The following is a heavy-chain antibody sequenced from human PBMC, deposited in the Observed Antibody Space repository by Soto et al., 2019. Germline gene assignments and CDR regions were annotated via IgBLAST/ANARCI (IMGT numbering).Heavy chain of an antibody. D-gene: IGHD2-21*02. CDR3: ARIMCGGDCYDFDY. CDR1: GFTFSSYG. CDR2: IWYDGSNK. J-gene: IGHJ4*02. Sequence: QVQLVESGGGVVQPGRSLRLSCAASGFTFSSYGMHWVLQAPGKGLEWVAVIWYDGSNKYYADSVKGRFTISRDNSKNTLYLQMNSLRAEDTAVYYCARIMCGGDCYDFDYWGQGTLVTVSS. V-gene: IGHV3-33*01.